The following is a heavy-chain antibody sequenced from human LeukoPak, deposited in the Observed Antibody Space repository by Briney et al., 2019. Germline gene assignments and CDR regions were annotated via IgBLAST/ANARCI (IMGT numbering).Heavy chain of an antibody. J-gene: IGHJ6*02. Sequence: GGSLRLSCAASGFTVSVNYMGWVRQAPGEGLEWVSVLYTGNRTTYGDSMKGRFTNARDHSKNPLFLEMNSLRAEDPAVYYCVRGFGGDFAIRVVWGQGTTVTVSS. V-gene: IGHV3-66*01. CDR1: GFTVSVNY. CDR2: LYTGNRT. CDR3: VRGFGGDFAIRVV. D-gene: IGHD2-21*01.